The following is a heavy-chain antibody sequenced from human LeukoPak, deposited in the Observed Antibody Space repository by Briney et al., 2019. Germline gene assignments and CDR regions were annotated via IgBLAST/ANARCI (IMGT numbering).Heavy chain of an antibody. CDR3: ARHLSDITSSPNY. Sequence: GESLKISCKGSGYSFSSYWIAWVRQMPGKGLECMGVIYPRDSRTTYSPSFQDQVTISADKSISTAYLQWTSLKASDTAMYYCARHLSDITSSPNYWGPGTLVTVSS. CDR2: IYPRDSRT. CDR1: GYSFSSYW. V-gene: IGHV5-51*01. J-gene: IGHJ4*02. D-gene: IGHD2-2*01.